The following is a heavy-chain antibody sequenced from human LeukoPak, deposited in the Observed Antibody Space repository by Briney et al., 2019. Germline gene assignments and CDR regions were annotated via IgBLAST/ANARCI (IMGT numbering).Heavy chain of an antibody. CDR3: AKDISSIAVAGAYFDY. J-gene: IGHJ4*02. CDR2: ISGSGGST. CDR1: GFTFSSYA. D-gene: IGHD6-19*01. V-gene: IGHV3-23*01. Sequence: PGGSLRLSCAASGFTFSSYAMSWVRQAPGKGLEWVSAISGSGGSTYYADSVKGRFTISRDNSKNTLYLQMNSLRAEDTAVYYCAKDISSIAVAGAYFDYWGQGTLVTVSS.